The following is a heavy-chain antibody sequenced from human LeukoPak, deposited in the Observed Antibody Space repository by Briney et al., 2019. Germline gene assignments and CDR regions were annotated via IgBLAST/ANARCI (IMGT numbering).Heavy chain of an antibody. CDR2: IWYDGSNK. CDR3: ARDSEVVVMSLLDY. D-gene: IGHD3-22*01. Sequence: PGRSLRLSCAASGFPFSSYGMHWVRQAPGKGLEWVAVIWYDGSNKYYADSVKGRFTISRDNSKNTLYLQLNSLRAEDTAVYYCARDSEVVVMSLLDYWGQGTLVTVSS. J-gene: IGHJ4*02. V-gene: IGHV3-33*01. CDR1: GFPFSSYG.